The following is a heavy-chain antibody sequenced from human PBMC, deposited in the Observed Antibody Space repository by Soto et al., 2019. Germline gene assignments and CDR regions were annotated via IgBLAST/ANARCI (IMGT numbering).Heavy chain of an antibody. Sequence: QVQLVESEGGVVQPGRSLRLSCAASGFTFSSYGMHWVRQAPGKGLEWVAVISYDGSNKYYADSVKGRFTISRDNSKTTVDLQMNSVGAGDTVVYCGAKDSATTGQWLEPNSFDYGGQGTRVTLP. D-gene: IGHD6-19*01. J-gene: IGHJ4*02. CDR2: ISYDGSNK. V-gene: IGHV3-30*18. CDR1: GFTFSSYG. CDR3: AKDSATTGQWLEPNSFDY.